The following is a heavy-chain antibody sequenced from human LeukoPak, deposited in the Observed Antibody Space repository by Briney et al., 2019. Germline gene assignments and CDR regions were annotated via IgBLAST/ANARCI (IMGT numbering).Heavy chain of an antibody. CDR1: GGTFSSYA. CDR3: AGLLGEAYGSGSYDY. CDR2: VIPMFDVT. Sequence: SVKVSCKASGGTFSSYALSWMRQAPGQGLEWMGRVIPMFDVTDYAQKFQGRVTITADTSTGTAYMELRSLRSDDTAVYYCAGLLGEAYGSGSYDYWGQGTLVTVSS. V-gene: IGHV1-69*10. J-gene: IGHJ4*02. D-gene: IGHD3-10*01.